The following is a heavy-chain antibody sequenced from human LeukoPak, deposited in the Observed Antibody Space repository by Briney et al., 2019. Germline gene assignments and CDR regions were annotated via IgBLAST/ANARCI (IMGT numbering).Heavy chain of an antibody. J-gene: IGHJ4*02. V-gene: IGHV4-34*01. D-gene: IGHD6-19*01. Sequence: SETLSLTCAVYGGSFSGYYWSWIRQPPGKGLEWIGEINHSGSTNYNPSLKSRVTISVDTSKNRFSLKLSSVTAADTAVYYCARVSSGSDPDYWGQGTLVTVSS. CDR1: GGSFSGYY. CDR3: ARVSSGSDPDY. CDR2: INHSGST.